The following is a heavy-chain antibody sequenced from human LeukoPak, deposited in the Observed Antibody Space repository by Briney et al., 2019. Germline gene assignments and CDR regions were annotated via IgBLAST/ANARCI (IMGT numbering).Heavy chain of an antibody. CDR2: INSDGSST. CDR1: GFTFSGYW. CDR3: ARGTGITMIVVVTHYFDY. V-gene: IGHV3-74*01. J-gene: IGHJ4*02. Sequence: GGSLRLSCAASGFTFSGYWMHWVRQAPGKGLVWVSRINSDGSSTSYADSVKGRFTISRDNAKNTLYLQMNSLRAEDTAVYYCARGTGITMIVVVTHYFDYWGQGTPVTVSS. D-gene: IGHD3-22*01.